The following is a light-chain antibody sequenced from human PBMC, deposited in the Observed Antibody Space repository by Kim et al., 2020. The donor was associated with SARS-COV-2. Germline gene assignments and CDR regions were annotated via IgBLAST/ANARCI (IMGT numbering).Light chain of an antibody. CDR3: QQHDNLPIT. V-gene: IGKV1-33*01. Sequence: DIQMTQSPASLSASVGDRVTITCQASQDINSFINWYQQTPGKAPKLLMYDASNLETGVPSRFSGSGSGTHFTFTISSLQPEDIATYYCQQHDNLPITVGQGTRLEIK. J-gene: IGKJ5*01. CDR2: DAS. CDR1: QDINSF.